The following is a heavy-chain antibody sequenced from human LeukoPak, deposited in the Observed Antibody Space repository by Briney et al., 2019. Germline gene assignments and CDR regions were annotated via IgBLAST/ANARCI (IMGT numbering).Heavy chain of an antibody. Sequence: SETLSLTCTVSGYSISSGYYWGRIRQPPGKGLEWIGNIYHTGSTYYNPSLKSRVTISVDTFKNQFSLKLSSVTAADTAVYYCARDLRSYYYYYAMDVWGQGTTVTVSS. CDR3: ARDLRSYYYYYAMDV. V-gene: IGHV4-38-2*02. CDR1: GYSISSGYY. D-gene: IGHD5/OR15-5a*01. CDR2: IYHTGST. J-gene: IGHJ6*02.